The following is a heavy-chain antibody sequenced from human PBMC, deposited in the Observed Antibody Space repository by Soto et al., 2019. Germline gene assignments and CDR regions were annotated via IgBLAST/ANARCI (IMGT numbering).Heavy chain of an antibody. V-gene: IGHV3-30*18. Sequence: QVQLVESGGGVVQPGRSLRLSCAASGFTFSSYGMHWVRQAPGKGLEWVAVISYDGSNKYYADSVKGRFTISRDNSKNTLYLKMNSLRAEDTAVYYCAKDRHFDYGDYIYPNWFDPWGQGTLVTVSS. D-gene: IGHD4-17*01. J-gene: IGHJ5*02. CDR1: GFTFSSYG. CDR3: AKDRHFDYGDYIYPNWFDP. CDR2: ISYDGSNK.